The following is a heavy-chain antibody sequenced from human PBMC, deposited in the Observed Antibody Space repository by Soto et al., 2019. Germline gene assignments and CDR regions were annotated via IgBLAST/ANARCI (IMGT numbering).Heavy chain of an antibody. CDR2: IYYSGST. D-gene: IGHD3-22*01. J-gene: IGHJ4*02. V-gene: IGHV4-59*01. CDR3: ARARVLIYYYDSIDGGFDY. Sequence: SETLSLTCTVSGGSISSYYWSWNRQPPGKGLEWIGYIYYSGSTNYNPSLKSRVTISVDTSKNQFSLKLSSVTAADTAVYYCARARVLIYYYDSIDGGFDYWGQGTLVTVSS. CDR1: GGSISSYY.